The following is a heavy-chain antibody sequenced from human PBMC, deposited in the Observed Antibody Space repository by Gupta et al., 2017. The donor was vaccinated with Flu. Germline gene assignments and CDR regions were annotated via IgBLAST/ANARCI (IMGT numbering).Heavy chain of an antibody. J-gene: IGHJ6*02. Sequence: QLQLQESGPGLVKPSETLSLTCTVSGGSISSSTYYWGWIRQPPGKGLEWIASINYYGHTYYQPSLTSRATISVDTSKNQFSLKLSSVTAADAAVYYCARTDSSGWYGGYYYGMDVWGQGTTVAVSS. CDR3: ARTDSSGWYGGYYYGMDV. D-gene: IGHD6-13*01. V-gene: IGHV4-39*01. CDR2: INYYGHT. CDR1: GGSISSSTYY.